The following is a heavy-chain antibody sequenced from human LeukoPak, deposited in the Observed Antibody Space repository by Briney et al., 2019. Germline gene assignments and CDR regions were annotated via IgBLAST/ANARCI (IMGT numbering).Heavy chain of an antibody. J-gene: IGHJ4*02. CDR1: GFTFSSHW. Sequence: GGSLRLSCAASGFTFSSHWMHWVRQAPGKGLVWVSRIKDDGSHTNYADSVKGRFTISRDNAKNTLSLQMDSLRAEDTAVYYCARGSGIITGIDEWGQGTLVTVSS. CDR2: IKDDGSHT. D-gene: IGHD6-25*01. V-gene: IGHV3-74*01. CDR3: ARGSGIITGIDE.